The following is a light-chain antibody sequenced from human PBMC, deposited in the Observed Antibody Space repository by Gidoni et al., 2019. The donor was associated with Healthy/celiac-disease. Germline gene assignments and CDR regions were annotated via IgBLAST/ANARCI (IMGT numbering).Light chain of an antibody. CDR3: QQYGSSPPRFT. CDR1: QSVSSSY. CDR2: GAS. Sequence: EIVLTQSPGTLSLSPGERATLSCRASQSVSSSYLALYQPKPGQAPRLLIYGASSRATGIPDRFSGSGSGTDFTLTISRLEPEDFAVYYCQQYGSSPPRFTFXPXTKVDIK. J-gene: IGKJ3*01. V-gene: IGKV3-20*01.